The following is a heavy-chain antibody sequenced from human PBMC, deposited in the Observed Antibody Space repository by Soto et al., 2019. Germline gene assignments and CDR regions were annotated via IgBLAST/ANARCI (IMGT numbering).Heavy chain of an antibody. Sequence: SVKVSCKASGGTFSSYAISWVRQAPGQGLEWMGGIIPIFGTANYAQKFQGRVTITADESTSTAYMELSSLRSEDTAVHYCARGDIVLVPAAYYFDYWGQGTLVTVSS. D-gene: IGHD2-2*01. CDR3: ARGDIVLVPAAYYFDY. CDR2: IIPIFGTA. CDR1: GGTFSSYA. J-gene: IGHJ4*02. V-gene: IGHV1-69*13.